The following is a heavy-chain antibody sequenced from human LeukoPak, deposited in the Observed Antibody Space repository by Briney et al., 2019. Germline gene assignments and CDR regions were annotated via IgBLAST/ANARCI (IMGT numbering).Heavy chain of an antibody. Sequence: PGGSLRLSCAASGFTFINYAMSWVRQAPGKGLEWVSVISGSGSSTYYADSVKGRFTISRDDSKNTLYLQMNSLRAEDTAVYFCARGSASYGRFDYWGQGTLVTVSS. V-gene: IGHV3-23*01. J-gene: IGHJ4*02. CDR3: ARGSASYGRFDY. CDR1: GFTFINYA. CDR2: ISGSGSST. D-gene: IGHD5-18*01.